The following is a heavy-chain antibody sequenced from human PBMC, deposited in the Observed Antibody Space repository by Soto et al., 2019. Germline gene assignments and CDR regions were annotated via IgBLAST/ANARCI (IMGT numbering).Heavy chain of an antibody. J-gene: IGHJ3*02. CDR3: ARTPDI. CDR2: IYYEST. Sequence: QLQLQESGSGLVKPSQTLSLTCAVSGGSISSGGYSWSWIRQPPGKGLEWIGYIYYESTYYNPSLKSRVTISVDRSKNQFSLKLSSVTAADTAVYYCARTPDIWGQGTMVTVSS. V-gene: IGHV4-30-2*01. CDR1: GGSISSGGYS.